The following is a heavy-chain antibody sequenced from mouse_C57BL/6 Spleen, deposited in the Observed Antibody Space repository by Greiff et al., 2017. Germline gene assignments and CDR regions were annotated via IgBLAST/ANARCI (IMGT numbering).Heavy chain of an antibody. Sequence: VQLQQPGAELVRPGSSVKLSCKASGYTFTSYWMHWVKQRPIQGLEWIGNIDPSDSETHYNQKFKDKATLTVDKSSSTAYMQLSSLTYEDTAVYYCAVIYYYGSSYGRSYWGQGTTLTVSS. J-gene: IGHJ2*01. CDR2: IDPSDSET. D-gene: IGHD1-1*01. CDR3: AVIYYYGSSYGRSY. V-gene: IGHV1-52*01. CDR1: GYTFTSYW.